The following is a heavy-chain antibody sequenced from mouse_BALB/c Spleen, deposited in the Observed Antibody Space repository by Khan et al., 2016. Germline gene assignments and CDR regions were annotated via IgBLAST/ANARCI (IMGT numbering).Heavy chain of an antibody. CDR3: AIFCYVRIFCYFSV. CDR2: IYPGGGYT. D-gene: IGHD1-1*01. Sequence: QIQLVQSGAELVRPGTSVKISCKASGYTFTNYWLGWVKQRPGQGLEWIGDIYPGGGYTNYNEKFKGKVTLTADTSSRTAYLQLSRLRSEDSAVCVCAIFCYVRIFCYFSVSGAGTSVTVSS. CDR1: GYTFTNYW. V-gene: IGHV1-63*02. J-gene: IGHJ1*01.